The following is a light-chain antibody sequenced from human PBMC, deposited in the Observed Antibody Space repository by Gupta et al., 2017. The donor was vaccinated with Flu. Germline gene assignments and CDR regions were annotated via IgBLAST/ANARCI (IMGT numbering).Light chain of an antibody. CDR1: QNILHW. Sequence: DIKMTQSPSNLSASVGDRVTITCRASQNILHWLAWVQQKPGKAPKLLIYKASTIENGVPSRFSGSGSEAEFTITSISLQPDDVATYYCQQYRAYPYTFGQGTKLEIK. J-gene: IGKJ2*01. CDR3: QQYRAYPYT. V-gene: IGKV1-5*03. CDR2: KAS.